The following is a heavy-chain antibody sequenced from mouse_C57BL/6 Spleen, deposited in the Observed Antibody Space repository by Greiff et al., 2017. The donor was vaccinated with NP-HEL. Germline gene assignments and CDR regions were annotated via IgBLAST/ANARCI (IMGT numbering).Heavy chain of an antibody. CDR1: GYTFTSYW. V-gene: IGHV1-52*01. CDR3: AREGYGTGVYFDY. Sequence: VQLQQSGAELVRPGSSVKLSCKASGYTFTSYWMHWVKQRPIQGLEWIGNIDPSDSETHYNQKFKDKATLTVDKSSSTAYMQLSSLTSEDSAVYYCAREGYGTGVYFDYWGQGTTLTVSS. D-gene: IGHD2-1*01. CDR2: IDPSDSET. J-gene: IGHJ2*01.